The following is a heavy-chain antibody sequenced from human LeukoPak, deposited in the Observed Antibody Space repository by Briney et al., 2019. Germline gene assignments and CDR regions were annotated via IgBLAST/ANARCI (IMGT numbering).Heavy chain of an antibody. CDR1: GFTFDDHG. CDR2: ITWNGGTT. J-gene: IGHJ6*02. V-gene: IGHV3-20*04. CDR3: ARLTGSKADGMDV. Sequence: GGSLRLSCAASGFTFDDHGMNWVRQAPGKGLEWVSGITWNGGTTGYADSVRGRFTISRDNAKNSLYLQMNSLRAEDTAVYYCARLTGSKADGMDVWGQGTTVTVSS. D-gene: IGHD1-14*01.